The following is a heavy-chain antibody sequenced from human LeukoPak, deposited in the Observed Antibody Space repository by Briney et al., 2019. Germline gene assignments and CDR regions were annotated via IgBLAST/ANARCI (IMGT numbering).Heavy chain of an antibody. J-gene: IGHJ5*02. CDR2: IYYSGST. CDR3: ATGRARGDWFDP. Sequence: SETLSLTCTVSGGSISSYYWSWIRQPPGKGLEWIGYIYYSGSTNYNPSLKSRVTISVDTSKNQFSLKLSSVTAADTAVYYCATGRARGDWFDPWGQGMLVTVSS. V-gene: IGHV4-59*01. CDR1: GGSISSYY.